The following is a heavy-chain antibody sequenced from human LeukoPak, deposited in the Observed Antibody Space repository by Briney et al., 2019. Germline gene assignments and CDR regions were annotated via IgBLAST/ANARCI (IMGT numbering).Heavy chain of an antibody. V-gene: IGHV4-61*02. D-gene: IGHD3-10*01. J-gene: IGHJ3*02. CDR2: IYSSGST. CDR3: ARDLLHLGYAFDI. CDR1: SGSISSGTYY. Sequence: KASETLSLTCTVSSGSISSGTYYWSWIRQPAGKGLEWIGRIYSSGSTNYNPSLKSRVTISVDTSKNQFSLKLSSVTAADTAVYYCARDLLHLGYAFDIWGRGTMVTVSS.